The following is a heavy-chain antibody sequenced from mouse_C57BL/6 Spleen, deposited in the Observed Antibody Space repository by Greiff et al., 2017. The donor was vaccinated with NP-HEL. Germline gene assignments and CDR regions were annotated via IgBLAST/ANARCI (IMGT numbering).Heavy chain of an antibody. Sequence: EVMLVESGGGLVKPGGSLKLSCAASGFTFSDYGMHWVRQAPEKGLEWVAYISSGSSTIYYADTVKGRFTISRDNAKNTLFLQMTSLRSEDTAMYYCARDGYDDFDYWGQGTTLTVSS. CDR1: GFTFSDYG. CDR3: ARDGYDDFDY. D-gene: IGHD2-2*01. V-gene: IGHV5-17*01. J-gene: IGHJ2*01. CDR2: ISSGSSTI.